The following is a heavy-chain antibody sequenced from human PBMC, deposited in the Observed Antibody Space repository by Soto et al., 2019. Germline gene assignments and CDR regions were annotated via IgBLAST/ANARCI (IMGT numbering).Heavy chain of an antibody. J-gene: IGHJ6*02. CDR1: GYSFTSYW. Sequence: VQSLKISCKGSGYSFTSYWISWVRQMPGNGLEWMGRIDPSVSYTNYSPSFQGHVTISADKSISTAYLQWIILKASDTANYHCARRKASRTGGMDVWGQVTTGTVSS. V-gene: IGHV5-10-1*01. CDR3: ARRKASRTGGMDV. CDR2: IDPSVSYT.